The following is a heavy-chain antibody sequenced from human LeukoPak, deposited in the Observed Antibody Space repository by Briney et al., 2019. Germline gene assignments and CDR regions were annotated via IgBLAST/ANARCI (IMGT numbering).Heavy chain of an antibody. D-gene: IGHD2-8*01. V-gene: IGHV4-4*07. Sequence: PSETLSLTCTVSGDSISSYYWNWIRQPAGKGLEWIGRIYTSGSTNYNPSLKSRVTMSVDTSKNQFSLKLSSVTAADTAVYYCARAAVYCSNGVCYTPFDYWGQGTLVTVSS. CDR1: GDSISSYY. CDR3: ARAAVYCSNGVCYTPFDY. CDR2: IYTSGST. J-gene: IGHJ4*02.